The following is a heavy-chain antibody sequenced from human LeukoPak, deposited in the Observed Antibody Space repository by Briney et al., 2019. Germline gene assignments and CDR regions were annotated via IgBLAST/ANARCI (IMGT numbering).Heavy chain of an antibody. CDR1: GFSISSGANS. D-gene: IGHD1-14*01. CDR3: ATETTSPYHGMDV. Sequence: TLSLTCAVSGFSISSGANSGGCVRQPPGKGLGWIGYINHSGSTYYNPSLKSPVTISVDRSKNQFSLKLSSVTAADTAVYYCATETTSPYHGMDVWGKGTTVTVSS. V-gene: IGHV4-30-2*01. J-gene: IGHJ6*04. CDR2: INHSGST.